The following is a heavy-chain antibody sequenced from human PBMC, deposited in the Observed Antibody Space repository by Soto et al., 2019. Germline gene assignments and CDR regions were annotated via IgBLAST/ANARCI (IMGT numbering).Heavy chain of an antibody. V-gene: IGHV1-69*01. CDR3: ARGRPSIAARLYYYYYYGMDV. CDR2: IIPIFGTA. J-gene: IGHJ6*02. D-gene: IGHD6-6*01. CDR1: GGTFSSYA. Sequence: QVQLVQSGAEVKKPGSSVKVSCKASGGTFSSYAISWVRQAPGQGLEWMGGIIPIFGTANYAQKFQGRVTITADEFTSTAYMELSSLRSEDTAVYYCARGRPSIAARLYYYYYYGMDVWGQGTTVTVSS.